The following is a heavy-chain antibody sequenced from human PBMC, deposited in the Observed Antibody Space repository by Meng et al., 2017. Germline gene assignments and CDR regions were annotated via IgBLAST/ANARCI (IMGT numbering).Heavy chain of an antibody. CDR1: GFTFSSYA. D-gene: IGHD3-22*01. V-gene: IGHV3-30*01. Sequence: GGSLRPSCAASGFTFSSYAMHWVRQAPGKGLEWVAVISYDGSNKYYADSVKGRFTISRDNSKNTLYLQMNSLRAEDTAVYYCARDPYYDDSSGRGNYCDYWGQGTLVTVSS. CDR3: ARDPYYDDSSGRGNYCDY. CDR2: ISYDGSNK. J-gene: IGHJ4*02.